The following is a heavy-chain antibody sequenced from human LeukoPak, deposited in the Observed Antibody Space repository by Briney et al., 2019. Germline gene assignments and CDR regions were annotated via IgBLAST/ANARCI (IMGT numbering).Heavy chain of an antibody. J-gene: IGHJ3*02. V-gene: IGHV4-59*01. CDR3: ARGGPSRITIFGVDNPYSDI. Sequence: PSESLSLTCTVFGGSISNYHWSWVRQPPGKGLEWIGYMYDSGSTKYNPSLKSRVTMSVDTSKTQFSLRLSSVTAADTAIYYCARGGPSRITIFGVDNPYSDIRGKGTMVTVSS. CDR1: GGSISNYH. CDR2: MYDSGST. D-gene: IGHD3-3*01.